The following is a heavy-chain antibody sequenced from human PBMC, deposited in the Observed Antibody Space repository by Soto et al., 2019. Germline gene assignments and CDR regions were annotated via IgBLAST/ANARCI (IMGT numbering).Heavy chain of an antibody. CDR2: IYYSGST. D-gene: IGHD2-21*01. J-gene: IGHJ4*02. CDR3: ARRWGGTFDY. Sequence: QVQLQESGPGLVKPSETLSLTCTVSGGSISGYYWSWIRQPPGKGLEWIGYIYYSGSTNYNPSLKSRVTISVDTSKNQCSLKLSSVTAADTAVYYCARRWGGTFDYWGQGTLVTVSS. CDR1: GGSISGYY. V-gene: IGHV4-59*01.